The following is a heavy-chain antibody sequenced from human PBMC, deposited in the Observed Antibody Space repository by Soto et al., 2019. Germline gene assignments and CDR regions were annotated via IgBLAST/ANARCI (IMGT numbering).Heavy chain of an antibody. CDR1: GGSISSGGYY. D-gene: IGHD4-17*01. CDR2: MYYSGST. V-gene: IGHV4-31*03. CDR3: ARDMGGFMPTVTTLDY. Sequence: QVQLQESGPGLVKPSQTLSLTCTVSGGSISSGGYYWSWIRQIPGKGLEWIGYMYYSGSTYYNPSLKSRVAISVDTSKNQFSLNLYSVTAADTAVYYCARDMGGFMPTVTTLDYWGRGTLVTVSS. J-gene: IGHJ4*02.